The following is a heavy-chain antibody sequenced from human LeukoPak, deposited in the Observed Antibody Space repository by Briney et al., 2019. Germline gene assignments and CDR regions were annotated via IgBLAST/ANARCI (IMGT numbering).Heavy chain of an antibody. V-gene: IGHV3-49*04. CDR3: TRVKLYAPRGASNWFDP. D-gene: IGHD1-26*01. Sequence: GGSLRLSCTASGFTFGDYAMSWVRQAPGKGLEWVGFIRSKAYGGTTEYAASVKGRFTISRDDSKSIAYLQMNSLKTEDTAVYYCTRVKLYAPRGASNWFDPWGQGTLVTVSS. J-gene: IGHJ5*02. CDR2: IRSKAYGGTT. CDR1: GFTFGDYA.